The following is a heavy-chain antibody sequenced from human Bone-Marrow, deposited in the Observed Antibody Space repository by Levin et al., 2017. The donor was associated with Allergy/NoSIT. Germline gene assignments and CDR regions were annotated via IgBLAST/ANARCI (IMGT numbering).Heavy chain of an antibody. CDR1: GGTFSSYA. J-gene: IGHJ3*02. V-gene: IGHV1-69*13. Sequence: PEASVKVSCKASGGTFSSYAISWVRQAPGQGLEWMGGIIPIFGTANYAQKFQGRVTITADESTSTAYMELSSLRSEDTAVYYCAGPTHLEDCSGGSCYSNAFDIWGQGTMVTVSS. CDR3: AGPTHLEDCSGGSCYSNAFDI. D-gene: IGHD2-15*01. CDR2: IIPIFGTA.